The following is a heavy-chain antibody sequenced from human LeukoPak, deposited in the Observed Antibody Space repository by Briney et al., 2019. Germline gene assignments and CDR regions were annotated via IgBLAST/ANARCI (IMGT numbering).Heavy chain of an antibody. D-gene: IGHD3-16*01. CDR3: ARETSQKGAHYMDV. CDR1: GGSISSYY. J-gene: IGHJ6*03. V-gene: IGHV4-4*07. CDR2: IYTSGST. Sequence: SETLSLTCTVSGGSISSYYWSWIRQPAGRGLEWIGRIYTSGSTNYNPSLKSRVTMSVDTSKNQFSLKLSSVTAADTAVYYCARETSQKGAHYMDVWGKGTTVTISS.